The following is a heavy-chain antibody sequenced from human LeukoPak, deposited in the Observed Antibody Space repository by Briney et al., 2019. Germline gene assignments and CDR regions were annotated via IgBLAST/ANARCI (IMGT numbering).Heavy chain of an antibody. J-gene: IGHJ4*02. CDR1: GFTFNSYS. V-gene: IGHV3-21*01. Sequence: GGSLRLSCAASGFTFNSYSMNWVRQAPRKGLEWVSSISSSSSYIYYADSVKGRFTISRDNAKNSLYLQMNSLRAEDTAVYYRASGAAAGTLGVSLYWGQGTLVTVSS. D-gene: IGHD6-13*01. CDR2: ISSSSSYI. CDR3: ASGAAAGTLGVSLY.